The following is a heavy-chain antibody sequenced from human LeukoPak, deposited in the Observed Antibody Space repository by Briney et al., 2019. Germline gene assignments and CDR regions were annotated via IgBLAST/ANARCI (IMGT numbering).Heavy chain of an antibody. J-gene: IGHJ4*02. D-gene: IGHD6-19*01. Sequence: SETLSLTCTVSGGSISNHCWSCIRQPAGKGLEWIGRICNSGSTNYNPSLKSRVTMSVDTSKNQFSLKLTSVTAADTAVYYCAEGGQWLRVWGQGTLVTVSS. V-gene: IGHV4-4*07. CDR3: AEGGQWLRV. CDR1: GGSISNHC. CDR2: ICNSGST.